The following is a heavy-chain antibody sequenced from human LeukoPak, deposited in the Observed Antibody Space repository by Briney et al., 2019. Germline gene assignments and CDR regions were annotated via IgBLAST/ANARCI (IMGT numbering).Heavy chain of an antibody. V-gene: IGHV4-39*07. CDR1: GGSISSSSYY. J-gene: IGHJ4*02. Sequence: PSETLSLTCTVSGGSISSSSYYWGWIRQPPGKGLEWIGSIYYSGSTYYNPSLKSRVTISVDTSKNQFSLKLSSVTAADTAVYYCARDAPYCGGDCYLFDYWGQGTLVTVSS. CDR2: IYYSGST. CDR3: ARDAPYCGGDCYLFDY. D-gene: IGHD2-21*02.